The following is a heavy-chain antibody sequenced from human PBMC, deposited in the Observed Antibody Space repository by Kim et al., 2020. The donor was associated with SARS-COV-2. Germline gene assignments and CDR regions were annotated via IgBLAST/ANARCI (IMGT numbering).Heavy chain of an antibody. V-gene: IGHV3-74*03. Sequence: TYADSGKGRFTISRDNAKNTVSLQMSSLRDEDTAVYYCASDLRSYDSSGYMWGQGTLVTVSS. J-gene: IGHJ4*02. D-gene: IGHD3-22*01. CDR3: ASDLRSYDSSGYM.